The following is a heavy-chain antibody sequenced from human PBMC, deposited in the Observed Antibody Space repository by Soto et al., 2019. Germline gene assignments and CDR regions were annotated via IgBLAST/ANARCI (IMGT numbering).Heavy chain of an antibody. D-gene: IGHD3-3*01. Sequence: QVQLVQSGAEVKKPGASVKVSCKASGYTFTSYGISWVRQAPGQGLEWMGWISAYNGNTNYAQKLQGRVTMTTDTSTSTAYMEVRSLRSDDTAVYYCARWSGYYTGIPDYYYYGMDVWGQGTTVTVSS. CDR3: ARWSGYYTGIPDYYYYGMDV. J-gene: IGHJ6*02. CDR2: ISAYNGNT. CDR1: GYTFTSYG. V-gene: IGHV1-18*01.